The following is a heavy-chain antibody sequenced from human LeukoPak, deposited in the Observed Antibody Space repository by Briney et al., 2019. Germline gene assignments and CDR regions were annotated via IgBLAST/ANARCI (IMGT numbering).Heavy chain of an antibody. J-gene: IGHJ5*02. CDR2: INHSGST. Sequence: SETLSLTCTVSGGSISSSSYYWGWIRQPPGKGLEWIGEINHSGSTNYNPSLKSRVTISVDTSKNQFSLKLSSVTAADTAVYYCARLRPIAAAGKGWFDPWGQGTLVTVSS. CDR3: ARLRPIAAAGKGWFDP. V-gene: IGHV4-39*07. D-gene: IGHD6-13*01. CDR1: GGSISSSSYY.